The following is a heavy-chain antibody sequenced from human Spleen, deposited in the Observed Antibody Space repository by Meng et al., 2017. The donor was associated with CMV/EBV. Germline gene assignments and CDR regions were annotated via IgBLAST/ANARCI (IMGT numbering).Heavy chain of an antibody. J-gene: IGHJ4*02. D-gene: IGHD2-15*01. Sequence: GGSLRLSCAASGFTFSSYWMHWVRQAPGKGLVWVSRINGDGSSRSYGDSVKGRFTIPRDNGKNTLYLQMNSLRAEDSAVYYCARDVVEGSVWLGYWGQGTLVTVSS. V-gene: IGHV3-74*01. CDR1: GFTFSSYW. CDR2: INGDGSSR. CDR3: ARDVVEGSVWLGY.